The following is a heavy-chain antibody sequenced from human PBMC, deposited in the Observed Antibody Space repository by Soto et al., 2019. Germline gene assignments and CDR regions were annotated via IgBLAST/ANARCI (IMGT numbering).Heavy chain of an antibody. Sequence: SETLSLTCAVYGGSFSGYYWSWIRQPPGKGLEWIGEINHSGSTNYNPSLKSRVTISVDTSKNQFSLKLSSVTAADTAVYYCARGGIVGATQGLDYWGQGTLVTV. CDR2: INHSGST. CDR1: GGSFSGYY. J-gene: IGHJ4*02. D-gene: IGHD1-26*01. CDR3: ARGGIVGATQGLDY. V-gene: IGHV4-34*01.